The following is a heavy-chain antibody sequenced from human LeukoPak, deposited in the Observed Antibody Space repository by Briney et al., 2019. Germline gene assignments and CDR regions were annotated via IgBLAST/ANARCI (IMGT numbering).Heavy chain of an antibody. J-gene: IGHJ4*02. CDR1: GYTFTGYY. CDR3: ARDLGAAAGIGLDY. V-gene: IGHV1-2*02. D-gene: IGHD6-13*01. CDR2: INPNSGGT. Sequence: GASVKVSCKASGYTFTGYYMHWVRQAPGQGLEWMGWINPNSGGTNYAQKFQGRVTMTRDTSISTAYMELSRLRSDDTAVYYCARDLGAAAGIGLDYWGQGTLVTVSS.